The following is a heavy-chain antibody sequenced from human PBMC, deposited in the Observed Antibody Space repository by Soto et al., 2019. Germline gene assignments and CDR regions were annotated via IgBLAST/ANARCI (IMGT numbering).Heavy chain of an antibody. D-gene: IGHD3-10*01. Sequence: EVQLLESGGGLVQPGGSLRLSCAASGFTFSSYAMSWVRQAPGKGLEWVSAISGSGGSTYYADSVKGRFTISRDNSKNPLYLQMNSLRAVDTAVYYCATGRGLYYYYSMDVWGQGTTVTVSS. V-gene: IGHV3-23*01. CDR1: GFTFSSYA. CDR3: ATGRGLYYYYSMDV. CDR2: ISGSGGST. J-gene: IGHJ6*02.